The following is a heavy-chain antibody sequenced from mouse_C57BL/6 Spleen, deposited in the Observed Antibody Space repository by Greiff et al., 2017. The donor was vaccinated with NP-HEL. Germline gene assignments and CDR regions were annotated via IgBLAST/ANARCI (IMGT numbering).Heavy chain of an antibody. CDR3: ARTLYYYGSSYWYFDV. CDR2: IHPNSGST. V-gene: IGHV1-64*01. J-gene: IGHJ1*03. D-gene: IGHD1-1*01. Sequence: QLQLQQPGAELVKPGASVKLSCKASGYTFTSYWMHWVKQRPGQGLEWIGMIHPNSGSTNYNEKFKSKATLTVDKSSSTAYMQLSSLTSEDSVVYYCARTLYYYGSSYWYFDVWGTGTTVTVSS. CDR1: GYTFTSYW.